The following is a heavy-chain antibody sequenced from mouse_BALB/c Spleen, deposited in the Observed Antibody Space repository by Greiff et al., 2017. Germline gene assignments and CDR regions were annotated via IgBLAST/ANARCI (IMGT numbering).Heavy chain of an antibody. CDR2: ISTYYGDA. J-gene: IGHJ4*01. Sequence: VMLVESGAELVRPGVSVNISCKGSGYTFTDYAMHWVKQSHAKSLEWIGVISTYYGDASYNQKFKGKATMTVDKSSSTAYMELARLTSEDSAIYYCARDGDGKNAMDYWGQGTSVTVSS. V-gene: IGHV1S137*01. CDR3: ARDGDGKNAMDY. CDR1: GYTFTDYA. D-gene: IGHD2-1*01.